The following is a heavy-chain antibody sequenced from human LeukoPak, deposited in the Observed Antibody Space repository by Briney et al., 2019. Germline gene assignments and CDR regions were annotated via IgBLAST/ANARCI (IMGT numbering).Heavy chain of an antibody. CDR1: GASINSDTYY. CDR2: HSHSGSA. V-gene: IGHV4-39*07. J-gene: IGHJ4*02. CDR3: ARYQTGTMFAV. Sequence: SETLSLTCTVSGASINSDTYYWGWIRQPPGKGLEWIGTHSHSGSAYYNPSLRSRITMSLDTSENQLSLKLYPVTAADTAIYYCARYQTGTMFAVWGQGTLVTISS. D-gene: IGHD3-10*01.